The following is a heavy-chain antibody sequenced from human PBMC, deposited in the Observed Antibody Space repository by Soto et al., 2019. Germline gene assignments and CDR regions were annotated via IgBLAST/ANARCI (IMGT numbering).Heavy chain of an antibody. CDR2: ISYDGSNK. J-gene: IGHJ6*02. CDR3: ARDMGVPLVRLLPLYYYYGMDV. CDR1: GFIFSSYA. V-gene: IGHV3-30-3*01. D-gene: IGHD2-15*01. Sequence: QVQLVESGGGVVQPGRSLRLSCAASGFIFSSYAMHWVRQAPGKGLEWVAVISYDGSNKYYADSVKGRFTISRDNSKNTLYLQMNSLRAEDTAVYYCARDMGVPLVRLLPLYYYYGMDVWGQGTTVTVSS.